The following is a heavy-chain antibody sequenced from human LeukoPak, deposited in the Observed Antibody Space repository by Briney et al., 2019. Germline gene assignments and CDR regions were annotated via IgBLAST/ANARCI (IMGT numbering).Heavy chain of an antibody. Sequence: ASVKVSCKASDYTFTNYGISWVRQAPGQGLEWMGWISAYNGKTYYAQKFQGRVTMTRDTSTSTVYMELSSLRSEDTAVYYCARGELMVRGVKTGFDYWGQGTLVTVSS. J-gene: IGHJ4*02. D-gene: IGHD3-10*01. V-gene: IGHV1-18*04. CDR2: ISAYNGKT. CDR3: ARGELMVRGVKTGFDY. CDR1: DYTFTNYG.